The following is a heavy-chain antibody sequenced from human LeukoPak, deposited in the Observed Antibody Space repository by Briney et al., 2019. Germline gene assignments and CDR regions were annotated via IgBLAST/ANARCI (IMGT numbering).Heavy chain of an antibody. J-gene: IGHJ3*02. CDR2: IKQDGSEK. V-gene: IGHV3-7*01. CDR3: ARDHGYSSGAFDI. D-gene: IGHD6-19*01. Sequence: GGSLRLSCAASGFTFSSYWMSWVRQAPGKGLEWVANIKQDGSEKYYVDSVKGRFTISRDNAKNSLYLQMNSLRAEDTAVYYCARDHGYSSGAFDIWGQGTMVTVSS. CDR1: GFTFSSYW.